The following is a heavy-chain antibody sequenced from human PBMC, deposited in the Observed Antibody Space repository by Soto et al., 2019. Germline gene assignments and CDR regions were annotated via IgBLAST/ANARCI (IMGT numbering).Heavy chain of an antibody. D-gene: IGHD3-3*01. Sequence: SETLSLTCTVSGGSISSSSYYWGWIRQPPGKGLEWIGSIYYSGSTYYNPSLKSRVTISVDTSKNQFSLKLSSVTAADTAVYYCARSRGFLEWLLWNLDYWGQGTLVTVSS. CDR3: ARSRGFLEWLLWNLDY. V-gene: IGHV4-39*01. CDR1: GGSISSSSYY. J-gene: IGHJ4*02. CDR2: IYYSGST.